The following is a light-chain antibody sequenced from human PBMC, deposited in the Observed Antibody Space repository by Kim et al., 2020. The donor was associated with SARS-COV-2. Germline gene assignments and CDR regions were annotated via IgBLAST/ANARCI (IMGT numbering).Light chain of an antibody. CDR1: NIGSKS. Sequence: SYELTQPPSVSVAPGQTARITCGGNNIGSKSVHWYQQKPGQAPVLVIYYDSDRPSGIPERFSGSNSGNTATLTISRVEAGDEADYYCQVWDSSSWVFGGG. V-gene: IGLV3-21*04. CDR2: YDS. CDR3: QVWDSSSWV. J-gene: IGLJ3*02.